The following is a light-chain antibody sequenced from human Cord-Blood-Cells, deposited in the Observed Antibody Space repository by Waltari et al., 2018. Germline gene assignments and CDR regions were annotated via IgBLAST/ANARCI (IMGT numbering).Light chain of an antibody. V-gene: IGKV1-33*01. J-gene: IGKJ4*01. CDR3: QQYDNLLPLT. Sequence: DIQMTQSPSSLSASVGDRVTITCQASQDISNYLNWYQQKPGKAPKLLIYDASNLETGVPSRFSGSGSGTDFTFTISSLQPEDIVTYYCQQYDNLLPLTFGGGTKVEXK. CDR1: QDISNY. CDR2: DAS.